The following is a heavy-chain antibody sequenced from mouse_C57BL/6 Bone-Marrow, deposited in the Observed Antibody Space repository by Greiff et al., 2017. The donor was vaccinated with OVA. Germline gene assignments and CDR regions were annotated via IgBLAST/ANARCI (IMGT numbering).Heavy chain of an antibody. CDR2: LYPGSGST. J-gene: IGHJ2*01. D-gene: IGHD1-1*01. CDR3: ARRDYGSSYVID. Sequence: VQLQESGAELVKPGASVKMSCKASGYTFTSYWITWVKQRPGQGLEWIGDLYPGSGSTTYNEKFKSKATLTVDTSSSTAYMQLSSLTSEDSAVYYGARRDYGSSYVIDWGKGTTLTVSS. CDR1: GYTFTSYW. V-gene: IGHV1-55*01.